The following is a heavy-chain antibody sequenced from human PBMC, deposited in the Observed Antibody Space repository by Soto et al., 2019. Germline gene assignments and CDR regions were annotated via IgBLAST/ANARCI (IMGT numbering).Heavy chain of an antibody. Sequence: GGSLRLSCAASGFTFSSYAMHWVRQAPGKGLEWVAVISYDGSNKYYADSVKGRFTISRDNSKNTLYLQMNSLRAEDTAVYYCARDPLPAPDWRSSWLLDYWGQGTLVTVSS. CDR3: ARDPLPAPDWRSSWLLDY. D-gene: IGHD6-13*01. CDR2: ISYDGSNK. J-gene: IGHJ4*02. CDR1: GFTFSSYA. V-gene: IGHV3-30-3*01.